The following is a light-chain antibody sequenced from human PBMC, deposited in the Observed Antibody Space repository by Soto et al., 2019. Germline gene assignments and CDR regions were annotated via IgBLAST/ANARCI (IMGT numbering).Light chain of an antibody. CDR2: GDS. J-gene: IGLJ1*01. V-gene: IGLV1-40*01. CDR3: EAYLRTLRGYG. CDR1: SSNIGAGYD. Sequence: QSLLKQPPSLSSIPGRGGSLHSPGRSSNIGAGYDVHWYQQLPGTAPKLLIYGDSNRPARVPARFSGSKSGTSASLAITGLLSEDEADYAWEAYLRTLRGYGFGAGARSPS.